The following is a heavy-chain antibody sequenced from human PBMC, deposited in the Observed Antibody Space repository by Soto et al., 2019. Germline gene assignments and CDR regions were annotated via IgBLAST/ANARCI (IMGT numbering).Heavy chain of an antibody. V-gene: IGHV1-69*12. CDR3: AGGRVVVVAATSPGYYYGMDV. J-gene: IGHJ6*02. CDR2: IIPIFGTA. D-gene: IGHD2-15*01. Sequence: QVQLVQSGAEVKKPGSSVKVSCKASGGTFSSYAISWVRQAPGQGLEWMGGIIPIFGTANYAQKFQGRVTITADESTSTAYMELSSLRSEDTAVYYCAGGRVVVVAATSPGYYYGMDVWDQGTTVTVSS. CDR1: GGTFSSYA.